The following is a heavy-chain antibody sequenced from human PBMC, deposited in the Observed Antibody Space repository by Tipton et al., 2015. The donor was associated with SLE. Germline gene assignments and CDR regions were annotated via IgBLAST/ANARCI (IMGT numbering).Heavy chain of an antibody. CDR1: GGSISSHY. CDR3: ARDPVETGFDY. CDR2: IYYSGST. J-gene: IGHJ4*02. Sequence: TLSLTCTVSGGSISSHYWSWIRQPPGKGLEWIGYIYYSGSTNYNPSLKSRVTISVDTSKNQFSLKLSSVTAAGTAVYYCARDPVETGFDYWGQGTLVTVSS. D-gene: IGHD5-24*01. V-gene: IGHV4-59*11.